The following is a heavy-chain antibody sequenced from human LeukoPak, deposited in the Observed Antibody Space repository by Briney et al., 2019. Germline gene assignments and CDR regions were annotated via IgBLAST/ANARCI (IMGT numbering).Heavy chain of an antibody. Sequence: GGSLRLSCVTSGFSFSNYGMHWVRQAPGKGLEWVAFIGYDGSNQYYADSVHGRFTISRDTSKNTLFLQMTSLRPDDAAVYYCARDRGYWFDPWGQGTLVTVSS. CDR3: ARDRGYWFDP. CDR1: GFSFSNYG. J-gene: IGHJ5*02. V-gene: IGHV3-30*02. CDR2: IGYDGSNQ. D-gene: IGHD3-10*01.